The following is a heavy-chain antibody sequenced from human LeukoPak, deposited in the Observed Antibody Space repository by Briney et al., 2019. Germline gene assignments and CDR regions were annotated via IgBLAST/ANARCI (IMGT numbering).Heavy chain of an antibody. D-gene: IGHD6-6*01. CDR3: ARGEVAIAARYMDV. CDR1: GGSINSYY. V-gene: IGHV4-59*12. CDR2: IYYSGRT. Sequence: SETLSLTCTVSGGSINSYYWSWIRQPPGKGLEWIGYIYYSGRTNYNPSLKSRVTISVNTSKNQFSLKLSSVTAADTAVYYCARGEVAIAARYMDVWGKGTTVTVSS. J-gene: IGHJ6*03.